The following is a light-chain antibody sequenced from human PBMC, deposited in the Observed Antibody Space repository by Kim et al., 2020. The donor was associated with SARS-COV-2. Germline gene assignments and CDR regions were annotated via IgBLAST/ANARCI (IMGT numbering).Light chain of an antibody. J-gene: IGKJ1*01. CDR2: GAS. CDR3: QQYGRT. V-gene: IGKV3-20*01. Sequence: LSLSPGERATLSCRASQSVSSSYLAWYQQKPGQAPRLLIYGASSRATGIPDRFSGSGSGTDFTLTISRQEPEDFAVYYCQQYGRTFGQGTKVDIK. CDR1: QSVSSSY.